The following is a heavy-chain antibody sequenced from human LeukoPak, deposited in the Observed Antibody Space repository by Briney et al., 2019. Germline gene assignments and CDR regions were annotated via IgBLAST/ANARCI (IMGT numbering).Heavy chain of an antibody. CDR2: IGGSGGIT. Sequence: GRSLRLSCAASGFTFSSYAMNWVRQAPGKGLEWVSLIGGSGGITYYADSVKGRFTISRDNSKNTLYLQMNSLRAGDTAVYYCAKIRYGGDSGLDYWGQGTLVTVSS. J-gene: IGHJ4*02. D-gene: IGHD2-21*01. V-gene: IGHV3-23*01. CDR1: GFTFSSYA. CDR3: AKIRYGGDSGLDY.